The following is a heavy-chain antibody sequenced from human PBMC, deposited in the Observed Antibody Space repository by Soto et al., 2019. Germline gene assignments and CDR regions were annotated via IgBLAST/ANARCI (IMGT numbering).Heavy chain of an antibody. CDR3: AKVGRKKIGVATKSGWFDP. D-gene: IGHD6-19*01. CDR2: ISGSGGSA. J-gene: IGHJ5*02. CDR1: GFTFNTYA. Sequence: EVQLLQSGGGLIQPGGSLRLSCAASGFTFNTYAMAWVRQAPGKGLEWVASISGSGGSAGYADGVKGLFIISRENSKSTVSLQMKSPRAEDTAVYYCAKVGRKKIGVATKSGWFDPRGQGTLVTVSS. V-gene: IGHV3-23*01.